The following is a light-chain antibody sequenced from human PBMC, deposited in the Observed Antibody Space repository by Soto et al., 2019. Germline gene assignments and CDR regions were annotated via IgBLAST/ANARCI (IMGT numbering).Light chain of an antibody. CDR3: LQDHSYPLT. CDR1: QGITND. J-gene: IGKJ4*01. V-gene: IGKV1-6*01. Sequence: AIHITQSPSSLSASVGDRVTITCRASQGITNDLGWYQQKSGKAPKLLIYGASTLQSGVPSRFSGSGSGTDFTLTISSLQPEDFATYYCLQDHSYPLTFGGGTKVDIK. CDR2: GAS.